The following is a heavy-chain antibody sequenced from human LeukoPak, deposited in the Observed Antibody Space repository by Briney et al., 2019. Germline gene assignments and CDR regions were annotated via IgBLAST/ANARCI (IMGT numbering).Heavy chain of an antibody. D-gene: IGHD3-22*01. CDR1: GYTFTSYY. J-gene: IGHJ6*03. CDR2: INPSGGST. V-gene: IGHV1-46*01. Sequence: ASVKVSCKASGYTFTSYYMHWVRQAPGQGLEWMGIINPSGGSTSYAQKFQGRVTMTRDMSTSTVYMELNSLRAEDTAVYYCARQAGSGYYYGDYYYYMDVWGKGTTVTVSS. CDR3: ARQAGSGYYYGDYYYYMDV.